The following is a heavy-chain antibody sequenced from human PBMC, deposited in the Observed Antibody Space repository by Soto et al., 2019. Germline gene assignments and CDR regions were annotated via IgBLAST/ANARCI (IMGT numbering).Heavy chain of an antibody. V-gene: IGHV1-69*06. CDR1: GGTFSSYA. CDR3: ATGYCTNGVCYTGYYYYGMDV. D-gene: IGHD2-8*01. J-gene: IGHJ6*02. Sequence: SVKVSCKASGGTFSSYAISWVRQAPGQGLEWMGGIIPIFGTANYAQKFQGRVTITADKSTSTAYMELSSLRSEDTAVYYCATGYCTNGVCYTGYYYYGMDVWGQGTTVTVSS. CDR2: IIPIFGTA.